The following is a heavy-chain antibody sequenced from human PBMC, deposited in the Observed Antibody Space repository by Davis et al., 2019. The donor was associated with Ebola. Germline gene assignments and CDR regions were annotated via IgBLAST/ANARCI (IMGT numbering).Heavy chain of an antibody. D-gene: IGHD6-13*01. CDR3: AKYPLAAVDWYFDL. CDR2: ISGSGGNT. CDR1: GFTFSSYA. J-gene: IGHJ2*01. V-gene: IGHV3-23*01. Sequence: PGGSLRLSCAASGFTFSSYAMSWVRQAPGKGLEWVSAISGSGGNTYYADYVKGRFTISRDNSKNTLYLQMNSLRAEDTAVYYCAKYPLAAVDWYFDLWGRGTLVTVSS.